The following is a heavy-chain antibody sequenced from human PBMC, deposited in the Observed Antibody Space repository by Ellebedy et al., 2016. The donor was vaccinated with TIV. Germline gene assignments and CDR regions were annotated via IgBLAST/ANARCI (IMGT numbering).Heavy chain of an antibody. Sequence: TTYYADSVKGRFTVSRDNAKSSLFLQMSSLRDEDTAVYYCATEGGRSCSGGSCYSLNYFLYWGQGTLVTVSS. D-gene: IGHD2-15*01. CDR3: ATEGGRSCSGGSCYSLNYFLY. CDR2: TT. V-gene: IGHV3-48*02. J-gene: IGHJ4*02.